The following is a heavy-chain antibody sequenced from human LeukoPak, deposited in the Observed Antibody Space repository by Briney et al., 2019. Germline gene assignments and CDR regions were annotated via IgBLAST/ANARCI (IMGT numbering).Heavy chain of an antibody. D-gene: IGHD4-17*01. V-gene: IGHV4-39*07. CDR2: IYYSGST. CDR3: ARATYDYGDSPAAYMDV. J-gene: IGHJ6*03. Sequence: SETLSLTYTVSGGSISSSSYSWGWVRQPPEKGLEWIGSIYYSGSTYYNPSLKSRVTISVDTSKNQFSLKLSSVTAADTAVYYCARATYDYGDSPAAYMDVWGKGTTVTVSS. CDR1: GGSISSSSYS.